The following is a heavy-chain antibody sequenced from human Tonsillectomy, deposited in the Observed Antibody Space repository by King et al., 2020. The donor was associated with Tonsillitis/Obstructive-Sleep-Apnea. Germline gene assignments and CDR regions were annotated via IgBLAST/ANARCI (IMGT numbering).Heavy chain of an antibody. D-gene: IGHD3-10*01. CDR3: ARGVTMVRGVIPDNCFDP. Sequence: QLVQSGAEVKKPGASVKVSCKASGYTFTSYYMHWVRQAPGQGLEWMGIINPSGGSTSYAQKFQGRVTMTRDTSTSTIYMELSSLRSEDTAVYYCARGVTMVRGVIPDNCFDPWGQGTLVTVSS. CDR2: INPSGGST. CDR1: GYTFTSYY. V-gene: IGHV1-46*01. J-gene: IGHJ5*02.